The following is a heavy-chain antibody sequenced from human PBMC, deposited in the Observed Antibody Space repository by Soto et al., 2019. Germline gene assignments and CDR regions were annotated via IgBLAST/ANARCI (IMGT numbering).Heavy chain of an antibody. CDR3: ARDPSKARQYAMEV. J-gene: IGHJ6*01. CDR1: VFSCVNFC. CDR2: IWYDGSNA. Sequence: RLSXRLSWSTAVFSCVNFCIRLFRHAPGKGLEWVAVIWYDGSNAVSADSVKGRLNISRENSKNTLYLQMSGLRSEDTAVYYCARDPSKARQYAMEVWGQGTTVTVYS. D-gene: IGHD6-6*01. V-gene: IGHV3-33*08.